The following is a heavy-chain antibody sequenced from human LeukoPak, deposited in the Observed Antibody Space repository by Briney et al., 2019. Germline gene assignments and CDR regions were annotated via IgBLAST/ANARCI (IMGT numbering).Heavy chain of an antibody. D-gene: IGHD3-22*01. J-gene: IGHJ4*02. CDR1: GFTFSSYT. CDR2: ITTGGPNT. Sequence: GGSLRLSCTASGFTFSSYTMSWVRQAPGKGLKWVSTITTGGPNTYYADSVKGRFTVSRDDSKNTLYLQMNSLRAEDTAVYYCASAHSSSLATDYWGQGILVTVSS. CDR3: ASAHSSSLATDY. V-gene: IGHV3-23*01.